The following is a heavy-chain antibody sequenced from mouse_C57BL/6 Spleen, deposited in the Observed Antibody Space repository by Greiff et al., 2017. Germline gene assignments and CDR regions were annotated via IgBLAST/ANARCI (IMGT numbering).Heavy chain of an antibody. CDR2: ISYDGSN. Sequence: DVQLQESGPGLVKPSQSLSLTCSVTGYSITSGYYWNWIRQFPGNKLEWMGYISYDGSNNYNPSLKNRISITRDTSKNQFFLKLNSVTTEDTATYYCARGNGNYEGFDYWGQGTTLTVSS. CDR3: ARGNGNYEGFDY. D-gene: IGHD2-1*01. J-gene: IGHJ2*01. V-gene: IGHV3-6*01. CDR1: GYSITSGYY.